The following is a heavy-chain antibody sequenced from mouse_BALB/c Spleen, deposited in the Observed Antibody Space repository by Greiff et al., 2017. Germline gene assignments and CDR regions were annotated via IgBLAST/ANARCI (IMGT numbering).Heavy chain of an antibody. Sequence: EVQVVESGGDLVKPGGSLKLSCAASGFTFSSYGMSWVRQTPDKRLEWVATISSGGSYTYYPDSVKGRFTISRDNAKNTLYLQMSSLRSEDTAMYYCARQGGYWFADWGQGTLVTVSA. J-gene: IGHJ3*01. CDR3: ARQGGYWFAD. CDR2: ISSGGSYT. D-gene: IGHD1-1*02. CDR1: GFTFSSYG. V-gene: IGHV5-6*01.